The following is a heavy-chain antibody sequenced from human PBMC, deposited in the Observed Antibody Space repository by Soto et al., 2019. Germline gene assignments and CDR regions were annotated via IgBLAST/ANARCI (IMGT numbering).Heavy chain of an antibody. J-gene: IGHJ6*02. D-gene: IGHD6-6*01. Sequence: GGSLTLSCAASGFTFSSYWMHWVRQAPGKGLVWVSRINSDGSSTSYADSVKGRFTISRDNAKNTLYLQMNSLRAEDTAVYYCASHPYSSSGYYYGMDVWGQGTTVTVSS. V-gene: IGHV3-74*01. CDR1: GFTFSSYW. CDR2: INSDGSST. CDR3: ASHPYSSSGYYYGMDV.